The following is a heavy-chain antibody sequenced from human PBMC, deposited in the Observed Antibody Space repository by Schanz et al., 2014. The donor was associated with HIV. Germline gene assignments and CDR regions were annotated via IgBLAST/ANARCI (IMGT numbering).Heavy chain of an antibody. CDR2: ITGSSAHT. J-gene: IGHJ6*02. CDR1: GFTFSGSA. CDR3: ANSGYCTNGICYTRGDGMDV. Sequence: VQLVESGGGVVQPGGSLKLSCAASGFTFSGSAMHWVRQAPGKGLEWVSAITGSSAHTYYADSVKGRFTISRDNSKNTLYLQMNGLRAEDTAVYYCANSGYCTNGICYTRGDGMDVWGQGTTVTVSS. V-gene: IGHV3-23*04. D-gene: IGHD2-8*01.